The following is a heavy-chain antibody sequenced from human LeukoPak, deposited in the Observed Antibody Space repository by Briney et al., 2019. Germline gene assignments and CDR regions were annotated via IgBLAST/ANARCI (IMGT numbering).Heavy chain of an antibody. J-gene: IGHJ4*02. CDR3: ANRGRCSSGSYYFDS. CDR1: GGSISSSSYY. D-gene: IGHD6-19*01. CDR2: ISSGGDTT. Sequence: PSETLSLTCTVSGGSISSSSYYWGWIRQPPGTGLEWVSTISSGGDTTYYADSVSGRFTISRDNSKKTVFLQMHSLGAEDTATYYCANRGRCSSGSYYFDSWGQGTLVTVSS. V-gene: IGHV3-23*01.